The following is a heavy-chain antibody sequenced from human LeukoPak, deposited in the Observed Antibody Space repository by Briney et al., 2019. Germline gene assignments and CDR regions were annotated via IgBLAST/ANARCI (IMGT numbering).Heavy chain of an antibody. V-gene: IGHV4-59*01. CDR3: ARDGGEVWNYYGMDV. CDR1: DGSISDDY. J-gene: IGHJ6*02. Sequence: SETLSLTCTVSDGSISDDYWGWIRQPPGKGLEWIEYIYYSGSTNYNPSLKSRVTISVDSSKNQFSLKLSSVTAADTAVYYCARDGGEVWNYYGMDVWGQATTVTVSS. D-gene: IGHD2-15*01. CDR2: IYYSGST.